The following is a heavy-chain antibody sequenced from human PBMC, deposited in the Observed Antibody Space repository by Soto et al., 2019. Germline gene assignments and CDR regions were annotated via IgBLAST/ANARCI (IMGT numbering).Heavy chain of an antibody. CDR1: GGSINSSSYF. CDR3: ARASSSSSAADY. D-gene: IGHD6-6*01. Sequence: SETLSLTCTVSGGSINSSSYFWSWIRQPPGKGLEWIGYIYDTESANYNPSLKSRVSISMDTSENHFAMRLTSVTAADSAVYYCARASSSSSAADYWGQGLQVTVSS. CDR2: IYDTESA. J-gene: IGHJ4*02. V-gene: IGHV4-31*03.